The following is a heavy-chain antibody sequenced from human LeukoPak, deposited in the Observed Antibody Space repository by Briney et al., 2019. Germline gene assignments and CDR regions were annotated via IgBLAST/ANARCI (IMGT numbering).Heavy chain of an antibody. Sequence: GGSLGLSCAASGFTFSSYSMNWVRQAPGKGLEEVSSISSSSSYIYYADSVKGRFTISRDNAKNSLYLQMDSLRAEDTAVYYCARDPIDFWSGLTRKPVFDYWGQGTLVTVSS. J-gene: IGHJ4*02. CDR2: ISSSSSYI. CDR1: GFTFSSYS. D-gene: IGHD3-3*01. CDR3: ARDPIDFWSGLTRKPVFDY. V-gene: IGHV3-21*01.